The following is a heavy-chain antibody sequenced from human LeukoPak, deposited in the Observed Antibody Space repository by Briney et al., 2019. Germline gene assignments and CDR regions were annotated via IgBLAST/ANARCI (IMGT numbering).Heavy chain of an antibody. V-gene: IGHV4-59*01. J-gene: IGHJ4*02. CDR2: IYYSGST. Sequence: PSETLSLTCTVSGGSISSYYWGWIRQPPGKGLEWIGYIYYSGSTNYNPSLKSRVTISVDTSKNQFSLKLSSVTAADTAAYYCAREAHYYGSGSYLFDYWGQGTLVTVSS. CDR1: GGSISSYY. D-gene: IGHD3-10*01. CDR3: AREAHYYGSGSYLFDY.